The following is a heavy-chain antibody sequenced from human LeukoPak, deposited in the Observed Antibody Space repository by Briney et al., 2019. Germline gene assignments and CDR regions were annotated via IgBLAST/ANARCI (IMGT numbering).Heavy chain of an antibody. V-gene: IGHV1-18*01. CDR3: ARDRLLWFGEPDAFDT. CDR2: ISAYNGNT. D-gene: IGHD3-10*01. J-gene: IGHJ3*02. Sequence: GASVKVSCKASGYTFTSYGISWVRQAPGQGLEWMGWISAYNGNTNYAQKLQGRVTMTTDTSTSTAYMELRSLRSDDTAVYYCARDRLLWFGEPDAFDTWGQGTMVTVSS. CDR1: GYTFTSYG.